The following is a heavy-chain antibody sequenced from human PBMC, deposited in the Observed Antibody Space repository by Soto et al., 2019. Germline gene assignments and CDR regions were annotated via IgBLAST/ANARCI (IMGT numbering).Heavy chain of an antibody. V-gene: IGHV1-24*01. D-gene: IGHD1-7*01. J-gene: IGHJ4*02. Sequence: QVQLVQSGAEVKKPGASVKVSCKVSGYTLTELSMHWVRQAPGKGLEWMGGFDPEDGETIYAQKFQGRVTMPDDTSTDTAYMELSRLRSEDTAVYYCATVGWNSGGPAGTYRAYFDYWGQGTLVTVSS. CDR1: GYTLTELS. CDR2: FDPEDGET. CDR3: ATVGWNSGGPAGTYRAYFDY.